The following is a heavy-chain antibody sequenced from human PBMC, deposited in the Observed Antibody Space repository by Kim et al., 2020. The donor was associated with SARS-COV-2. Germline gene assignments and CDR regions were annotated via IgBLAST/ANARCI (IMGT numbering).Heavy chain of an antibody. D-gene: IGHD2-8*01. CDR2: ISAYNGNT. J-gene: IGHJ4*02. V-gene: IGHV1-18*01. Sequence: ASVKVSCKASGYTFTSYGISWVRQAPGQGLEWMGWISAYNGNTNYAQKLQGRVTMTTDTSTSTAYMELRSLRSDDTAVYYCARCPPRGVLMVYAMLEFDYWGQGTLVTVSS. CDR1: GYTFTSYG. CDR3: ARCPPRGVLMVYAMLEFDY.